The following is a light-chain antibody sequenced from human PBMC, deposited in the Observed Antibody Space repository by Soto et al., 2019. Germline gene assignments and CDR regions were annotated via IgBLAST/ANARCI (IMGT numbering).Light chain of an antibody. CDR1: QSVRSSN. J-gene: IGKJ1*01. V-gene: IGKV3-20*01. CDR3: QQYGTSPST. CDR2: GAS. Sequence: EIVLTQSPGTLSLSPGERATLSCRASQSVRSSNVAWYQQKPGQAPRLLIYGASSRATGIPHRFSGSGSGTDFPLTICRLEPEDFAVYYCQQYGTSPSTFGQGTKVDIK.